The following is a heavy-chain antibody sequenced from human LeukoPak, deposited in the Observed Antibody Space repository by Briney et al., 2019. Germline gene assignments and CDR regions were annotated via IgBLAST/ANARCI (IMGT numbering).Heavy chain of an antibody. J-gene: IGHJ5*02. CDR1: GYTFTSYG. Sequence: ASVKVSCKASGYTFTSYGISWVRQAPGQGLEWMGWISAYNGNTNYAQKLQGRVTMTTDTSTSTAYMELRSLRSDDTAVYYCARDPRLQYYYYGSGSPNNWFDPWGQGTLVTVSS. D-gene: IGHD3-10*01. V-gene: IGHV1-18*01. CDR3: ARDPRLQYYYYGSGSPNNWFDP. CDR2: ISAYNGNT.